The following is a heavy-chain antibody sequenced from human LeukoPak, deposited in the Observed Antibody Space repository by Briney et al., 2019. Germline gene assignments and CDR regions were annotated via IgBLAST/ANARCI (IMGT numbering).Heavy chain of an antibody. V-gene: IGHV3-30*02. CDR2: IRYDGNNK. J-gene: IGHJ3*02. CDR1: GFTFSNYG. Sequence: GVSLRLSCGASGFTFSNYGMHWVRQAPGKGLDWVAFIRYDGNNKYYADSVKGRLTVSRDNSKNTVYLQMNSLRPEDTAVYYCAKASGRADAIDIWGQGTMVSVSS. D-gene: IGHD3-10*01. CDR3: AKASGRADAIDI.